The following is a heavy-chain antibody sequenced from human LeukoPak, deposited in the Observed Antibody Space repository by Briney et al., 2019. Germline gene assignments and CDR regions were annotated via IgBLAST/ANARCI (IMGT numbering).Heavy chain of an antibody. J-gene: IGHJ2*01. CDR2: ITTSSYA. V-gene: IGHV3-48*03. CDR3: ARVPFDWCPFDL. CDR1: GFTFSGFE. D-gene: IGHD3-9*01. Sequence: GGSLRLSCAASGFTFSGFEMNWVRQAPGKGLEWLSHITTSSYAYYADSVKGRFTISRDNAKNSLYLQMNSLRAEDTAVYYCARVPFDWCPFDLWGRGTLVTVSS.